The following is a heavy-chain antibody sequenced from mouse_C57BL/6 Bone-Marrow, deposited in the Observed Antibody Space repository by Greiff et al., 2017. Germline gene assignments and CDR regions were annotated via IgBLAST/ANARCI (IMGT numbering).Heavy chain of an antibody. Sequence: QSCKASGYTFTSYWMHWVKQRPGRGLEWIGRIDPKSGGTKYNEKFKSKATLTVDKPSSTAYMQLSSLTSEDSAVYYCARGYGPYFDYWGQGTTLTVSS. D-gene: IGHD1-2*01. CDR1: GYTFTSYW. V-gene: IGHV1-72*01. CDR3: ARGYGPYFDY. J-gene: IGHJ2*01. CDR2: IDPKSGGT.